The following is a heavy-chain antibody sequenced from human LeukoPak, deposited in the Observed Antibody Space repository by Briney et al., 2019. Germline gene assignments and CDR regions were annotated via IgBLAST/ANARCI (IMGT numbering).Heavy chain of an antibody. V-gene: IGHV3-66*01. CDR2: IYSGGST. J-gene: IGHJ4*02. D-gene: IGHD3-22*01. Sequence: GGSLRLSCAASEFSVGSNYMTWVRQAPGKWLEWVSLIYSGGSTYYADSVKGRFTISRDNSKNTLYLQMGSLRAEDMAVYYCARDGKHSSGYQSFDYWGQGTLVTVSS. CDR1: EFSVGSNY. CDR3: ARDGKHSSGYQSFDY.